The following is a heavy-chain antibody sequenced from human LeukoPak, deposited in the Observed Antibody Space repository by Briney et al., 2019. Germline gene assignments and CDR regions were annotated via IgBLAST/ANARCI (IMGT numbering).Heavy chain of an antibody. V-gene: IGHV3-74*01. D-gene: IGHD1-14*01. CDR1: GFTPSSYW. CDR2: INSDGSST. J-gene: IGHJ6*02. Sequence: PGRSLRLSCAASGFTPSSYWMHWVRQAPGTGLVWVSRINSDGSSTSYADSVKGRFTISRDNAKNTLYLQMNSLRGEDTGVYYCETGQGHGMDVWGQGTTVTVSS. CDR3: ETGQGHGMDV.